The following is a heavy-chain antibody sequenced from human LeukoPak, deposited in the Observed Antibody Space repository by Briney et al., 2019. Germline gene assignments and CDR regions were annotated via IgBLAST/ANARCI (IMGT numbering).Heavy chain of an antibody. D-gene: IGHD2-15*01. Sequence: GGSLRLSCAASGFTFSSYAMSWFRQAPGRGLEWVSAIDGSGGSTYYADSVKGRFTISRDNSKNTLYLQVNSVRAEDTAVYYCARDTSGYYDYWGQGALVTVSS. J-gene: IGHJ4*02. CDR2: IDGSGGST. CDR1: GFTFSSYA. V-gene: IGHV3-23*01. CDR3: ARDTSGYYDY.